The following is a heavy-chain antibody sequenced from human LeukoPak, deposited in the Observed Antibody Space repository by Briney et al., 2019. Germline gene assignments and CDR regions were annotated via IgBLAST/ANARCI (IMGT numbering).Heavy chain of an antibody. CDR1: GFTFSSYG. D-gene: IGHD4-11*01. CDR3: ARDYSNYGGGFDY. Sequence: PGGSLRLSCAASGFTFSSYGMHWVRQAPGKGLEWVAVISYDGSNKYYADSVKGRFTISRDSAKNSLYLQMNSLRAEDTAVYYCARDYSNYGGGFDYWGQEILVTVSS. CDR2: ISYDGSNK. V-gene: IGHV3-30*03. J-gene: IGHJ4*02.